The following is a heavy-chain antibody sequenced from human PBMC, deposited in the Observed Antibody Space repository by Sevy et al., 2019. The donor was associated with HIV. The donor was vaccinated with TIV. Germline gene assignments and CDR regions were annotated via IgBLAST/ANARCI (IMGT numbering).Heavy chain of an antibody. Sequence: SETLSLTCTVSGGSISNYYWSWIRQPAGKGLEWIGRIYTTGDTNYNPSLESRVTMSVDTSKNQLSLKLNSVTAADTAVYYCARDLVPGVSEGDDAFDIWGQGTMVTVSS. CDR3: ARDLVPGVSEGDDAFDI. CDR2: IYTTGDT. J-gene: IGHJ3*02. CDR1: GGSISNYY. V-gene: IGHV4-4*07. D-gene: IGHD2-21*02.